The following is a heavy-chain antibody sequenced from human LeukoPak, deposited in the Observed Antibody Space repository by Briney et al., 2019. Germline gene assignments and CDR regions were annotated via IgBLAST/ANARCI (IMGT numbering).Heavy chain of an antibody. CDR3: ARAYQRLGGLSFPDQ. CDR1: GYTFTSYA. CDR2: INPNTGNP. D-gene: IGHD3-16*02. V-gene: IGHV7-4-1*02. Sequence: GASVKVSCEASGYTFTSYAMNWVRQAPGQGLEGMGWINPNTGNPTYAQGFTGRFVFSLDTSVSTTYLQISSLKAEDTAVYYCARAYQRLGGLSFPDQWGQGTLVSVSS. J-gene: IGHJ5*02.